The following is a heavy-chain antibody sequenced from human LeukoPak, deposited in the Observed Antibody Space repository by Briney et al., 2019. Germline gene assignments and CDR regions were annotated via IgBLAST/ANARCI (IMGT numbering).Heavy chain of an antibody. CDR1: GYTFTNYG. D-gene: IGHD2-2*01. Sequence: GASVKVSCKASGYTFTNYGISWVLQAPAQGLEWMGWISAYNGNTNYAQKLQGRVIMTTDTSTSTAYMELRSLRSHDTVVYYCARGVEEYCSSTTCPPYFAPWAQGPLVPVSS. V-gene: IGHV1-18*01. CDR2: ISAYNGNT. CDR3: ARGVEEYCSSTTCPPYFAP. J-gene: IGHJ4*02.